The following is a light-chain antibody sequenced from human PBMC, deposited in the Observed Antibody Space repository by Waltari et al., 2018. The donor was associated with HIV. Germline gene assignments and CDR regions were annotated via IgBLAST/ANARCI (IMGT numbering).Light chain of an antibody. CDR3: QQYVSWPT. CDR1: QSVYVN. CDR2: GAS. V-gene: IGKV3-15*01. Sequence: IVMTQYPTTLSVSPGERATLSCRASQSVYVNLAWYQHKHGQPPRLLSYGASTRATDIPARFSGSGSGTEFTLTISSLQSEDFALYYCQQYVSWPTFGQGTKLEIK. J-gene: IGKJ2*01.